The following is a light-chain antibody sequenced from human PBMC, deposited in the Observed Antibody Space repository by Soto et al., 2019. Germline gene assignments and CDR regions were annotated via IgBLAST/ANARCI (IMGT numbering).Light chain of an antibody. V-gene: IGKV3-11*01. CDR1: QSVSSH. J-gene: IGKJ5*01. CDR3: QQRRSVIT. Sequence: EVVLTQSPATLSLSPGEGATLSCRASQSVSSHLAWYQQKPGQAPRLLIYDASKRATGIPARFSDNGFGTCFTLTISSLEPEDFAVYYCQQRRSVITFGQGTRLEIK. CDR2: DAS.